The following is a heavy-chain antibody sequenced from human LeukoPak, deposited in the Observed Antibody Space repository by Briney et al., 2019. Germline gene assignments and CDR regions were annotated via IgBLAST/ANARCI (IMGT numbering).Heavy chain of an antibody. CDR3: ARSVRRFYYYYGMDV. CDR2: INHSGST. J-gene: IGHJ6*02. Sequence: SETLSLTCAVYGGSFSGYYWSWIRQPPGKGLEWIGEINHSGSTNYNPSLKSRVTISVDTSKNQFSLKLSSVTAADTAVYYCARSVRRFYYYYGMDVWGQGTTVIVSS. D-gene: IGHD5/OR15-5a*01. V-gene: IGHV4-34*01. CDR1: GGSFSGYY.